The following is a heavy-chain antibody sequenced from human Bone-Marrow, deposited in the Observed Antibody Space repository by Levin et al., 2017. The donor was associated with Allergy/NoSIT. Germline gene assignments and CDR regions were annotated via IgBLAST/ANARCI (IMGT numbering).Heavy chain of an antibody. CDR1: GYTFTGYY. D-gene: IGHD4-17*01. CDR2: INPNSGGT. J-gene: IGHJ4*02. Sequence: ASVKVSCKASGYTFTGYYMHWVRQAPGQGLEWMGWINPNSGGTNYAQKFQGRVTMTRDTSISTAYMELSRLRSDDTAVYYCARVPFRGTTVTTTLFYWGQGTLVTVSS. CDR3: ARVPFRGTTVTTTLFY. V-gene: IGHV1-2*02.